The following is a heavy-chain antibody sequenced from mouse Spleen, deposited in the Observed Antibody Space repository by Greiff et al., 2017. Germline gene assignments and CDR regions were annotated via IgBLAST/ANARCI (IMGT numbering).Heavy chain of an antibody. CDR2: IDPSDSYT. CDR1: GYTFTSYW. D-gene: IGHD2-10*02. J-gene: IGHJ2*01. Sequence: QVQLQQPGAELVRPGTSVKLSCKASGYTFTSYWMHWVKQRPGQGLEWIGVIDPSDSYTNYHQKFKSKATLTVDTSSSTAYMQLSSLTSEDSAFYYCARRYGNLLGYWGQGTTLTVSS. V-gene: IGHV1-59*01. CDR3: ARRYGNLLGY.